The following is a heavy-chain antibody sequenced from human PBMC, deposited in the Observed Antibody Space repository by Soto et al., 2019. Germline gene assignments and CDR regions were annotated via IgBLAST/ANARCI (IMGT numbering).Heavy chain of an antibody. V-gene: IGHV1-18*01. D-gene: IGHD3-16*02. CDR2: ISAYNAQT. J-gene: IGHJ4*02. CDR1: GYSFTSYG. CDR3: ARDRGYVWGSYRHISDY. Sequence: ASVKVSCKASGYSFTSYGIIWVRQAPGQGLEWMGWISAYNAQTNYAQKFQGRVTMTTDTSTSTAYMELRSLRSDDTAVYYCARDRGYVWGSYRHISDYWGQGTQVTVSS.